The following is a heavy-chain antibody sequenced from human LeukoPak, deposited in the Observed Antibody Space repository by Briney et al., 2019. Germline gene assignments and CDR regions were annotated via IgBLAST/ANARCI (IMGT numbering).Heavy chain of an antibody. D-gene: IGHD6-13*01. CDR1: GFTFSSYG. CDR3: ARKGVAAADY. Sequence: GGSLRLSCAASGFTFSSYGMNWVRQAPGKGLEWVSYISSSGSTIYYADSVKGRFTISRDNAKNSLYLQMNSLRAEDTAVYHCARKGVAAADYWGQGTLVTVSS. CDR2: ISSSGSTI. V-gene: IGHV3-48*04. J-gene: IGHJ4*02.